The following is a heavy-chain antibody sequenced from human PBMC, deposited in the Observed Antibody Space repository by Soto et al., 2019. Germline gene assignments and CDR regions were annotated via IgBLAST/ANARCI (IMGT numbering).Heavy chain of an antibody. CDR3: ARQGWSGYFYC. D-gene: IGHD3-3*01. V-gene: IGHV4-59*08. Sequence: SETLSLTCTVSGGSISGYFWSWIRQPPGKGLEWIGNIYYTGSTNYNPSLKSRVTISVDTSKTQFSLKLSSVTAAYTAVYYCARQGWSGYFYCLGQGALVTVSS. CDR1: GGSISGYF. J-gene: IGHJ4*02. CDR2: IYYTGST.